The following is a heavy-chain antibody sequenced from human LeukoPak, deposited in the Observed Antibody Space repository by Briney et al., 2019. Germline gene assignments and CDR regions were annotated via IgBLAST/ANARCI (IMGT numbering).Heavy chain of an antibody. V-gene: IGHV1-2*02. CDR2: MNPNRGDT. Sequence: ASVKVSCKASGYTFIGYYIHWMRQAPGQGLEWMGWMNPNRGDTSYAQKLQGRVTMTTDTSTSTAYMELRSLRSDDTAVYYCARDRQLGVWGQGTTVTVSS. CDR1: GYTFIGYY. D-gene: IGHD6-13*01. CDR3: ARDRQLGV. J-gene: IGHJ6*02.